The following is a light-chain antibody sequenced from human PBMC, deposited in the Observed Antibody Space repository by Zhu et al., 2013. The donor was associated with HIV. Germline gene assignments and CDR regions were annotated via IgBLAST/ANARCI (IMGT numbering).Light chain of an antibody. Sequence: QSVLTQPPSASGTPGQRVTISCSGSSSNIGSNYVYWYQQLPGTAPKLLIYRNNQRPSGVPDRFSGSKSGTSASLAINGLQSEDEADYYCAAWDDSLNGHYVFGTGTKVTVL. CDR2: RNN. J-gene: IGLJ1*01. CDR3: AAWDDSLNGHYV. CDR1: SSNIGSNY. V-gene: IGLV1-47*01.